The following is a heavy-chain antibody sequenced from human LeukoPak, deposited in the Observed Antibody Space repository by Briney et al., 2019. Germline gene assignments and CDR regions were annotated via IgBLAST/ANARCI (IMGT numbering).Heavy chain of an antibody. CDR3: AKSTGYSTTGRDFDS. J-gene: IGHJ4*02. Sequence: AGGSLRLSCAASGFTFSSYAMSWVRQAPGKRLEWAADISGGGATTFYADSVKGRFTISRDNSKNTLYLQLSSLRAEDTAVYYCAKSTGYSTTGRDFDSWGRGTLVTVSS. CDR2: ISGGGATT. V-gene: IGHV3-23*01. D-gene: IGHD6-13*01. CDR1: GFTFSSYA.